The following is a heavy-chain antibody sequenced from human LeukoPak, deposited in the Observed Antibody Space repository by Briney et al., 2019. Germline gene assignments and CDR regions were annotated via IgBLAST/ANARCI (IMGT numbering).Heavy chain of an antibody. CDR2: INPNRGGT. Sequence: GASVKVSCKASGYTFTGYYMHWVRQAPGQGLEWMGWINPNRGGTNYAQKFQGRVTMTRDTSISTAYMELSRLRSDDTAVYYCARSGSGPRAFDIWGQGTMVTVSS. CDR3: ARSGSGPRAFDI. J-gene: IGHJ3*02. CDR1: GYTFTGYY. V-gene: IGHV1-2*02. D-gene: IGHD3-10*01.